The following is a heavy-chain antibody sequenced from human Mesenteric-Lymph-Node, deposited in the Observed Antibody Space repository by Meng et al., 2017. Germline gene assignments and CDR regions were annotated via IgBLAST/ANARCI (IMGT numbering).Heavy chain of an antibody. J-gene: IGHJ4*02. CDR2: ISAYNGNT. V-gene: IGHV1-18*01. CDR3: ASNGDYGGAGGTDY. CDR1: GYTFTSYG. D-gene: IGHD4-17*01. Sequence: ASVKVSCKASGYTFTSYGISWVRQAPGQGLEWMGWISAYNGNTNYAQKLQGRVTITADKSTSTAYMELSSLRSEDTAVYYCASNGDYGGAGGTDYWGQGTLVTVSS.